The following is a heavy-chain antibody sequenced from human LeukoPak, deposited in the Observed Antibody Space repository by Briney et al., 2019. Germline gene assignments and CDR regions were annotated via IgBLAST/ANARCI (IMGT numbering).Heavy chain of an antibody. Sequence: PGGSLRLPCGASGFTFSKYWMSWVRQAPGKGLEWVANIKEDGSEENYVDSAKGRFTISRDNAKDSLYLQMNSLRAEDTAVYYCARDIPQGLSYFDYWGQGTLVTVSS. CDR1: GFTFSKYW. CDR2: IKEDGSEE. CDR3: ARDIPQGLSYFDY. J-gene: IGHJ4*02. V-gene: IGHV3-7*04. D-gene: IGHD2-2*02.